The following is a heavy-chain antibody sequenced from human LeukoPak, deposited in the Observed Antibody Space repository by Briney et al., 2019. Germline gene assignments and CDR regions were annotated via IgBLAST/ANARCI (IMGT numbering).Heavy chain of an antibody. Sequence: GGSLRLSCAASGFTVSSYYMTWVRQAPGKGLEWVSVIYSGGSTYYADSVKGRVAISRDNSNNTVFLQMNIVRAEDTAVYYCARSYSNHLFGMDVWGQGTAVTVSS. J-gene: IGHJ6*02. CDR3: ARSYSNHLFGMDV. CDR1: GFTVSSYY. D-gene: IGHD4-11*01. CDR2: IYSGGST. V-gene: IGHV3-66*01.